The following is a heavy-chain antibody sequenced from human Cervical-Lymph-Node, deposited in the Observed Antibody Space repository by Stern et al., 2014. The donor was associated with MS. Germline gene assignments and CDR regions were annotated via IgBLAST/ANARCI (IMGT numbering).Heavy chain of an antibody. Sequence: QVQLVQSGAEVKKPGASVKVSCKASGNSFTASYIHWVRQAPGQGLEWMGWIYPNSGGTKSAQNFQGRVTMTRDTSISTFYMELSGLTSDDTAVFYCARERHSMDVWGQGTTVTVSS. CDR1: GNSFTASY. J-gene: IGHJ6*02. CDR2: IYPNSGGT. CDR3: ARERHSMDV. V-gene: IGHV1-2*02.